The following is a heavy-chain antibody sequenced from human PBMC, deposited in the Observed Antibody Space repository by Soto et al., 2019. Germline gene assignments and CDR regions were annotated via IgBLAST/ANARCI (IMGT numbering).Heavy chain of an antibody. Sequence: PSETLSLTCAVSGGSISSGGYSWSWIRQPPGKGLEWIGYIYHSGSTYYNPSLKSRVTISVDRSKNQFSLKLSSVTAADTAVYYCARDSGSLIDYWGQGTLVTVSS. CDR2: IYHSGST. J-gene: IGHJ4*02. V-gene: IGHV4-30-2*01. D-gene: IGHD1-26*01. CDR1: GGSISSGGYS. CDR3: ARDSGSLIDY.